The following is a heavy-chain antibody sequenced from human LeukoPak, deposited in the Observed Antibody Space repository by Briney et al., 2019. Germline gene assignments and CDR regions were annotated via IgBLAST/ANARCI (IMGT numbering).Heavy chain of an antibody. CDR2: IIPIFGTA. CDR3: ARDQDPDNWFDP. D-gene: IGHD2-15*01. Sequence: SVKVSCKASGGTFSSYAISWVRQAPGQGLEWMGRIIPIFGTANYAQKFQGRVTITTDESTSTAYMELSSLRSEDTAVSYCARDQDPDNWFDPWGQGTLVTVSS. V-gene: IGHV1-69*05. CDR1: GGTFSSYA. J-gene: IGHJ5*02.